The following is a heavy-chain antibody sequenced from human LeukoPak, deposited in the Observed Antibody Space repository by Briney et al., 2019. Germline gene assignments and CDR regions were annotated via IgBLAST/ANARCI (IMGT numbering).Heavy chain of an antibody. D-gene: IGHD3-16*01. V-gene: IGHV3-23*01. J-gene: IGHJ4*02. CDR3: AKAGPLTITFGGVTDN. Sequence: PGGSLRLSCAASGFTFSSYGMHWVRQAPGKGLEWVSAISGSGGSTYYADSVKGRFTISRDTSRNTLYLQMNSLRAEDTAVYYCAKAGPLTITFGGVTDNWGQGTLVTVSS. CDR2: ISGSGGST. CDR1: GFTFSSYG.